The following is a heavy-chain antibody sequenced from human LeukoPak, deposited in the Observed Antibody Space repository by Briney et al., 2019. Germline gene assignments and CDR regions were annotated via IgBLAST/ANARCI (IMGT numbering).Heavy chain of an antibody. Sequence: SGTLSLTCAVSGGSISSSNWWSWVRQPPGKGLEWIGEIYHSGSTNYNPSLKSRVTISVDKSKNQFSLKLSSVTAADTAVYYCARKYYYGSGSSHAFDIWGQGTMVTVSS. D-gene: IGHD3-10*01. CDR1: GGSISSSNW. CDR2: IYHSGST. J-gene: IGHJ3*02. V-gene: IGHV4-4*02. CDR3: ARKYYYGSGSSHAFDI.